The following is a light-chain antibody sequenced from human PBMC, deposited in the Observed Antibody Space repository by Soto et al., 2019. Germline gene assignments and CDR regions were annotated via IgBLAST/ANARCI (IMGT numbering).Light chain of an antibody. J-gene: IGLJ3*02. Sequence: QSVLTQPPSASGTPAQRVTISCSGSNSNIGSHYVYWFQQLPGAAPKVLLYRNNRRPSGVPDRFSGSKSGTSASLDISGLRSEDEADYYCASWDDSLSGGVFGGGTKLTVL. CDR1: NSNIGSHY. CDR3: ASWDDSLSGGV. CDR2: RNN. V-gene: IGLV1-47*01.